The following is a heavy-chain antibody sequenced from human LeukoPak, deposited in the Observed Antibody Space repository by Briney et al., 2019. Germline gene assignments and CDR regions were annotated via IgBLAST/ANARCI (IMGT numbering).Heavy chain of an antibody. D-gene: IGHD6-6*01. CDR2: INPNSGGT. CDR3: ARGGVSIAARPDDY. CDR1: GYTFTGYY. J-gene: IGHJ4*02. V-gene: IGHV1-2*02. Sequence: ASVKVSCXASGYTFTGYYMHWVRQAPGQGLEWMGWINPNSGGTNYAQKFQGRVTMTRDTSISTAYMELSRLTSDDTAVYYCARGGVSIAARPDDYWGQGTLVTVSS.